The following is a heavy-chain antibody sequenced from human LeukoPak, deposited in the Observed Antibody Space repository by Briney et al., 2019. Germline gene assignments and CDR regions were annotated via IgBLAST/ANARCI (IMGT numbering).Heavy chain of an antibody. CDR1: GGSISSGSYY. D-gene: IGHD3-9*01. Sequence: SQTLSLTCTVSGGSISSGSYYWSWIRQPAGKGLEWIGRIYTSGSTNYNPSLKSRVTISVDTSKNQFSLKLSSVTAADTAVYYCARGKYYDILTGHSSPFDYWGQGTLVTVSS. CDR2: IYTSGST. CDR3: ARGKYYDILTGHSSPFDY. J-gene: IGHJ4*02. V-gene: IGHV4-61*02.